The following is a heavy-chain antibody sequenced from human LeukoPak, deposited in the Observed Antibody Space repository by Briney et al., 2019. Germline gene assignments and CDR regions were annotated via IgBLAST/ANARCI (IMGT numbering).Heavy chain of an antibody. Sequence: PGESLRLSCVASGFTFSDNYMTWVRQAPGKGLEWLSYISGNGGVIQYADSVKGRFTISRDNAKNLLYLQMDSLRVEDTAIYYCARDPRTVRIWGQGTLVTVSS. CDR1: GFTFSDNY. CDR2: ISGNGGVI. J-gene: IGHJ4*02. D-gene: IGHD1-1*01. CDR3: ARDPRTVRI. V-gene: IGHV3-11*04.